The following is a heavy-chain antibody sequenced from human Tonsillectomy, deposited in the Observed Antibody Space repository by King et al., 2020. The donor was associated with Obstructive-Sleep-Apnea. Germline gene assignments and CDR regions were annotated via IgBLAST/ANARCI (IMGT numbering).Heavy chain of an antibody. CDR1: GFTFDDYA. J-gene: IGHJ4*02. Sequence: VQLVQSGGGLVQPGRSLRLSCAASGFTFDDYAMHWVRQAPGKGLEWVSGISWNSGSIGYADSVKGRFTISRDNAKNSLYLQMNSLRAEDTALYYCAKSLEWLVRGHFDYWGQGTLVTVSS. CDR3: AKSLEWLVRGHFDY. D-gene: IGHD6-19*01. V-gene: IGHV3-9*01. CDR2: ISWNSGSI.